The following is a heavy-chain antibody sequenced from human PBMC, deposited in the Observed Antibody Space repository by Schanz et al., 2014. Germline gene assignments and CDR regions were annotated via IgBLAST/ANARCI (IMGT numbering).Heavy chain of an antibody. CDR2: ISSGSSYA. J-gene: IGHJ4*02. CDR3: ARGTDWNLHY. D-gene: IGHD1-1*01. V-gene: IGHV3-11*06. CDR1: GFTFRDYY. Sequence: VQLVESGGGVVQPGRSLRLSCAASGFTFRDYYMSWIRQAPGKGLEWVSDISSGSSYANYADSVKGRFTISRDNAKNTLYLQMNSLRAGDTAVYYCARGTDWNLHYWGQGALVTVSS.